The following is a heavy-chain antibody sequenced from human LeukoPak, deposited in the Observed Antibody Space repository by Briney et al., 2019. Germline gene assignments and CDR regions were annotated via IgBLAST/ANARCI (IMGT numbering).Heavy chain of an antibody. CDR1: GYSISSGYY. J-gene: IGHJ3*02. CDR2: IYHSGST. CDR3: ARYGGDIVVVPAAIPDAFDI. D-gene: IGHD2-2*01. Sequence: KPSETLSLTCTVSGYSISSGYYWGWIRQPPGKGLEWIGSIYHSGSTYYNPSLKSRVTISVDTSKNQFSLKLSSVTAADTAVYYCARYGGDIVVVPAAIPDAFDIWGQGTMVTVSS. V-gene: IGHV4-38-2*02.